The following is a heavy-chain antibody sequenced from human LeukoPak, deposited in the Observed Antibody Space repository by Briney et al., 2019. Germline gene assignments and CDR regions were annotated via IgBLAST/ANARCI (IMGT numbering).Heavy chain of an antibody. J-gene: IGHJ4*02. CDR1: GFTFSSYS. CDR2: ISSSSSYI. V-gene: IGHV3-21*01. Sequence: PGGSLRLSCAAPGFTFSSYSMNWVRQAPGKGLEWVSSISSSSSYIYYADSVKGRFTISRDNAKNSLYLQMNSLRAEDTAVYYCARVTGVGATTLDYWGQGTLVTVSS. CDR3: ARVTGVGATTLDY. D-gene: IGHD1-26*01.